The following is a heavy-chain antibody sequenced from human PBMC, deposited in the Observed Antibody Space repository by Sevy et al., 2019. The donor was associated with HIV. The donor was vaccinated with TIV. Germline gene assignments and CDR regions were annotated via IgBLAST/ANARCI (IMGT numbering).Heavy chain of an antibody. CDR1: GGTFSSYA. J-gene: IGHJ6*02. CDR2: IIPIFGTA. D-gene: IGHD2-15*01. CDR3: ARVGGGYCSGGSCYSGYYYYGMDV. Sequence: ASVKVSCKASGGTFSSYAISWVRQAPGQGLEWMGGIIPIFGTANYAQKFQGRVTITADESTSTAYMELSSLGSEDTAVYYCARVGGGYCSGGSCYSGYYYYGMDVWGQGTTVTVSS. V-gene: IGHV1-69*13.